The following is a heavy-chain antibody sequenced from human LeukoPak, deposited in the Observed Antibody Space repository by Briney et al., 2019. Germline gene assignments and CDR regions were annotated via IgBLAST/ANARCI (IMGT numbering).Heavy chain of an antibody. J-gene: IGHJ4*02. CDR1: GFTFSSYA. V-gene: IGHV3-23*01. D-gene: IGHD2-2*02. CDR3: AKRVVVVPAAISVSYFDY. CDR2: ISGSGGST. Sequence: GGSLRLSCASSGFTFSSYAMSWVRQAPGKGLEWVSAISGSGGSTYYADSVKGRFTISRDNSKNTLYLQMNSPRAEDTAVYYCAKRVVVVPAAISVSYFDYWGQGTLVTVSS.